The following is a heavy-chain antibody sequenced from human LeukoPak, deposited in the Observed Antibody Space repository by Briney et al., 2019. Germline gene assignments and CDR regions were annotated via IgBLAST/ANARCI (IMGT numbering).Heavy chain of an antibody. Sequence: SETLSLSSTVSGGSVSSGGYYWSWIRQPPGKGLEWIGYIYYSGSTNYNPSLKSRVTISVDTSKNQFSLKLTSVTAADTAVYYCARKDSGDYSFEYWGQGTLVTVSS. J-gene: IGHJ4*02. CDR3: ARKDSGDYSFEY. V-gene: IGHV4-61*08. D-gene: IGHD4-17*01. CDR2: IYYSGST. CDR1: GGSVSSGGYY.